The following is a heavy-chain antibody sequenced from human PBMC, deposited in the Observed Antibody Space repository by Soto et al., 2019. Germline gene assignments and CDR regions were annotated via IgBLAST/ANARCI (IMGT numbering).Heavy chain of an antibody. CDR3: ARGPYYGMDV. J-gene: IGHJ6*02. CDR2: IWHDASKK. CDR1: GFNFSTYG. V-gene: IGHV3-33*01. Sequence: QVQLVESGGGVVQPGGSLRLSCAATGFNFSTYGMHWVRQAPGKGLDWVAIIWHDASKKFYADSVKGRFTITRDNSKNTQYLQINSLRAEDTAVHFCARGPYYGMDVWGQGTTVTVSS. D-gene: IGHD3-16*01.